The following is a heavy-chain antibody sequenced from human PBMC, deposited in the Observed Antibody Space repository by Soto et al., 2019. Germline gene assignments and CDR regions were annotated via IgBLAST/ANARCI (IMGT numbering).Heavy chain of an antibody. V-gene: IGHV4-39*02. D-gene: IGHD2-2*01. J-gene: IGHJ5*02. CDR2: IYYSGST. CDR3: ARDIVVVPAAIVTLYNWFDP. Sequence: PSEPMSLTCTVSGGSISSSSYYWGWIRKPPGKGLEWIGSIYYSGSTYYNPSLKSRVTISVDTSKNQFSLKLSSVTAADTAVYYCARDIVVVPAAIVTLYNWFDPFAQETPLTISS. CDR1: GGSISSSSYY.